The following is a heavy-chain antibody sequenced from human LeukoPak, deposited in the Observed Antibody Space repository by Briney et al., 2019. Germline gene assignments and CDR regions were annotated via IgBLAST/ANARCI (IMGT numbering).Heavy chain of an antibody. CDR1: GGSISSSSYY. CDR2: IYYSGST. J-gene: IGHJ5*02. Sequence: PSETLSLTCTVSGGSISSSSYYWGWIRQPPGKGLEWIGSIYYSGSTYYNPSLKSRVTISVDTSKNQFSLKLSSVTAADTAVYYCARHSTRYCSSTSCYGDWSDPWGQGTLVTVSS. D-gene: IGHD2-2*01. CDR3: ARHSTRYCSSTSCYGDWSDP. V-gene: IGHV4-39*01.